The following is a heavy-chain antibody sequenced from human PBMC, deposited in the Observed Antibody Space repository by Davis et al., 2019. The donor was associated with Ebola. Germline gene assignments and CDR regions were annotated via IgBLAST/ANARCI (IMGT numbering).Heavy chain of an antibody. Sequence: ASVKVSCKASTYTFTNYAIYWVRQAPGQRLEWMGWINAGKDNTKYSQKFQGRVTITRDISASTVYMELSSLSSEDTAVYYCARCDDFWSGFLVYWGQGTLVTVSS. D-gene: IGHD3-3*01. CDR3: ARCDDFWSGFLVY. V-gene: IGHV1-3*01. CDR2: INAGKDNT. CDR1: TYTFTNYA. J-gene: IGHJ4*02.